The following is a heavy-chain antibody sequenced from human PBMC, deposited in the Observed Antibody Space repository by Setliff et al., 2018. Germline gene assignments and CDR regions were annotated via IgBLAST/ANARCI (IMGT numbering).Heavy chain of an antibody. Sequence: PGESLTISCQGSGYNFSNYWIVWVRQMPRKGLEWMGIIYPGDSHTTYSPSFQGQVTFSADKSTNTAYLQWSSLKASDTAMYFCARHEDRGYSGYDYYIDYWGPGSLVTVSS. D-gene: IGHD5-12*01. V-gene: IGHV5-51*01. CDR1: GYNFSNYW. J-gene: IGHJ4*02. CDR2: IYPGDSHT. CDR3: ARHEDRGYSGYDYYIDY.